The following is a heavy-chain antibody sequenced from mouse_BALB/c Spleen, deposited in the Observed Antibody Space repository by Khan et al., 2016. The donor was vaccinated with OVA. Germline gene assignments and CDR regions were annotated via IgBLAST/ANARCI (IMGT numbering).Heavy chain of an antibody. V-gene: IGHV1S41*01. J-gene: IGHJ4*01. CDR2: IAPGSSNA. CDR1: GYTFTSYW. D-gene: IGHD1-1*01. CDR3: AMENYYGRSYYAMDY. Sequence: DLVKPGASVNLSCKASGYTFTSYWINWIKQRPGQGLEWIGRIAPGSSNAYYNDMFKDKATLTVDTSSSTAYIQLSSLSSEDSAVYFCAMENYYGRSYYAMDYWGQGTSVTVSS.